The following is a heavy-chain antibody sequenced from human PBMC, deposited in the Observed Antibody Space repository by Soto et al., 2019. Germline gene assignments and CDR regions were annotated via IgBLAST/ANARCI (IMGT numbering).Heavy chain of an antibody. V-gene: IGHV2-5*01. Sequence: GPTLLNPTHTLRLTCTFSWFSLSTSVVGVGWIRQPPGKALEWLALIYWNDDKRYSPSLKSRLTITKDTPKNQVVLTMTNMDPVDTATYYCAHKPYYDILGPFDYWGQGTLVTVSS. CDR2: IYWNDDK. CDR1: WFSLSTSVVG. D-gene: IGHD3-9*01. CDR3: AHKPYYDILGPFDY. J-gene: IGHJ4*02.